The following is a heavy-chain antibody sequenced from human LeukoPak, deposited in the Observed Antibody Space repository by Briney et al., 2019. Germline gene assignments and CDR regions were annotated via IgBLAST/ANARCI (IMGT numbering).Heavy chain of an antibody. Sequence: GGSLRLSCAASGFTFDDYAMHWVRQAPGKGLEWVSGISWNSGSIGYADSVKGRFTISRDNAKNSPYLQMNSLGAEDMALYYCAKGTAAAVTAFFDYWGQGTLVTVSS. J-gene: IGHJ4*02. CDR2: ISWNSGSI. D-gene: IGHD6-13*01. CDR1: GFTFDDYA. V-gene: IGHV3-9*03. CDR3: AKGTAAAVTAFFDY.